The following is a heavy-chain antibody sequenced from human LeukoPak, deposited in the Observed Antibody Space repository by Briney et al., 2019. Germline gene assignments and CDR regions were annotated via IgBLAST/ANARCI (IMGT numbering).Heavy chain of an antibody. J-gene: IGHJ4*02. CDR1: GFTFRSYS. Sequence: KPGGSLRLSCAASGFTFRSYSMNWVRQAPGKGLEWVSTISSDSRYIYYADSVKGRFTISRDNAKNSLYLQMNSLRAEDTALYYCAKDISGWYEGFDYWGQGTLVTVSS. V-gene: IGHV3-21*04. CDR2: ISSDSRYI. D-gene: IGHD6-19*01. CDR3: AKDISGWYEGFDY.